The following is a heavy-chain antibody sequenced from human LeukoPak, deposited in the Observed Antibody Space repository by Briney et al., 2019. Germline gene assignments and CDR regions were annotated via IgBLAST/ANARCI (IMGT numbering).Heavy chain of an antibody. D-gene: IGHD4-23*01. CDR3: ARDRDGGNLNFDY. J-gene: IGHJ4*02. CDR2: ISSRSSNI. V-gene: IGHV3-21*01. Sequence: GGSLRLSCAASGFTFSSLTMNWVRQAPGKGLEWVSSISSRSSNIFYADSVKGRFTISRDNAKNSLYLQMNSLRAEDTAVYYCARDRDGGNLNFDYWGQGTLVTVSS. CDR1: GFTFSSLT.